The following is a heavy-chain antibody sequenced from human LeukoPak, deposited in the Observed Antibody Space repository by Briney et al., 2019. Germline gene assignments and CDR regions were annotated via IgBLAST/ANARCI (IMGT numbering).Heavy chain of an antibody. J-gene: IGHJ4*02. D-gene: IGHD4-17*01. CDR2: TYYRSKWHN. CDR1: GVSVSSNSVA. V-gene: IGHV6-1*01. CDR3: ARETTVTGVGFDY. Sequence: SQTLSLTCVISGVSVSSNSVAWNWIRQSPSRGLEWLGRTYYRSKWHNEYAVSVKSRISIDPDTSKNQFSLQLSSVTPEDTAVYYCARETTVTGVGFDYWGQGTLVTVSS.